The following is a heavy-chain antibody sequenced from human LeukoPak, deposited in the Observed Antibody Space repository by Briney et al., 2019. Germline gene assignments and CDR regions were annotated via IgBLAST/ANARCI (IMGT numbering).Heavy chain of an antibody. D-gene: IGHD6-6*01. CDR1: GFMFSSYW. Sequence: GGSLRLSCEASGFMFSSYWMSWVRQAPGKGLEWVANIKEDGSDKNYVDSAKGRFTISRDNAKNSVFLQMNSLRAEDTARYYCAKDLAIAARPVFDYWGRGTLVTVSS. J-gene: IGHJ4*02. V-gene: IGHV3-7*05. CDR2: IKEDGSDK. CDR3: AKDLAIAARPVFDY.